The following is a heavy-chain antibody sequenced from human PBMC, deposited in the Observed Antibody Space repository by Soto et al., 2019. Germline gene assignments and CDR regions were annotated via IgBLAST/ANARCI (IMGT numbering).Heavy chain of an antibody. CDR2: IIPIFGTA. CDR3: VGGPGGDYVSYFDY. CDR1: GGTFSSYA. J-gene: IGHJ4*02. V-gene: IGHV1-69*01. D-gene: IGHD4-17*01. Sequence: QVQLVQSGAEVKKPGSSVKVSCKASGGTFSSYAISWVRQAPGQGLEWMGGIIPIFGTANYAQQFQGRVTITADESTSTAYMELSSLRSEDTAVYYCVGGPGGDYVSYFDYWGQGTLVTVSS.